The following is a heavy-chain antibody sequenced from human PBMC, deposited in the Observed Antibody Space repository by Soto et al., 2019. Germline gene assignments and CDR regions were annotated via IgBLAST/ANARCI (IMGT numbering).Heavy chain of an antibody. J-gene: IGHJ6*02. CDR2: MNPNSGNT. CDR1: GYTFTSYD. Sequence: GASVKVSCKASGYTFTSYDINWVRQATGQGLEWMGWMNPNSGNTGYAQKFQGRVTMTRNTSISTAYMELSSLRSEDTAVYYCEVYDFWSGYYPRNWFDLWGQGTTVTVSS. V-gene: IGHV1-8*01. D-gene: IGHD3-3*01. CDR3: EVYDFWSGYYPRNWFDL.